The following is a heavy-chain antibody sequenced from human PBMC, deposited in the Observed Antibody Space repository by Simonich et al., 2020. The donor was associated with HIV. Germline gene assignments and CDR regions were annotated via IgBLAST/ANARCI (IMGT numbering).Heavy chain of an antibody. J-gene: IGHJ4*02. CDR1: GGSFSGYH. CDR3: ATSSGGNEY. D-gene: IGHD3-10*01. V-gene: IGHV4-34*01. Sequence: QVQLQQWGSGLLKPSETLSLTCAVYGGSFSGYHRSWIRQPPGKGLEWIGEINPIGSANSNPSLTSRVTISLHTSKKQFSLKVNSVTAADTAVYYCATSSGGNEYWGQGTLVTVSS. CDR2: INPIGSA.